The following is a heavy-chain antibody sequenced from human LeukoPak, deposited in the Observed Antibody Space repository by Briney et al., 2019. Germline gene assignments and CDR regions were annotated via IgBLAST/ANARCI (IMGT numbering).Heavy chain of an antibody. J-gene: IGHJ4*02. CDR1: GYTFTRHG. CDR3: ARRTKDIVVVVAATVEYYFDY. Sequence: ASVKVSCKAFGYTFTRHGISWVRQAPGQGLEWMGWINAYNGNTNYAQKLQGRVTMTTDTSTSTVYMELRSLRSDDTAVYYCARRTKDIVVVVAATVEYYFDYWGQGTLVTVSS. CDR2: INAYNGNT. V-gene: IGHV1-18*01. D-gene: IGHD2-15*01.